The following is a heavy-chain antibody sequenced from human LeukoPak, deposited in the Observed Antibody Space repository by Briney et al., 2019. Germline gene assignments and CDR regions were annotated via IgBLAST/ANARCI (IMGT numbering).Heavy chain of an antibody. Sequence: GGSLRLSCAASGFTFSSYGMHWARQAPGKGLEWVAVIWYDGSNKYYADSVKGRFTISRDNSKNTLYLQMNSLRAEDTAVYYCARDAVVVAATYYFDYWGQGTLVTVSS. CDR1: GFTFSSYG. D-gene: IGHD2-15*01. J-gene: IGHJ4*02. CDR3: ARDAVVVAATYYFDY. CDR2: IWYDGSNK. V-gene: IGHV3-33*01.